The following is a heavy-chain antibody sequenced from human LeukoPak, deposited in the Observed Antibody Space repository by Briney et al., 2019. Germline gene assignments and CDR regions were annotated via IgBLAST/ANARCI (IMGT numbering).Heavy chain of an antibody. CDR3: ASRTETTDAFDI. CDR2: IYYSGST. J-gene: IGHJ3*02. CDR1: GGSISSYY. D-gene: IGHD1/OR15-1a*01. V-gene: IGHV4-39*07. Sequence: SETLSLTCTVSGGSISSYYWGWIRQPPGKGLEWIGSIYYSGSTYYNPSLKSRVTISVDTSKNQFSLKLSSVTAADTAVYYCASRTETTDAFDIWGQGTMVTVSS.